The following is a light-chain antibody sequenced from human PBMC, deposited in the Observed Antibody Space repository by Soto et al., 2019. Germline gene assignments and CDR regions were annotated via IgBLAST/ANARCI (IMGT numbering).Light chain of an antibody. CDR2: AAS. Sequence: AIRMTQSPSSLSAFIGDRVTITCRAIQGIGTYLAWYQQKPGKAPNLLIYAASILESGVPSRFSGSGSGSDFTLTISNLQSEDFATYYCQQYYTYPRTFGQGTKVEIK. CDR3: QQYYTYPRT. CDR1: QGIGTY. J-gene: IGKJ1*01. V-gene: IGKV1-8*01.